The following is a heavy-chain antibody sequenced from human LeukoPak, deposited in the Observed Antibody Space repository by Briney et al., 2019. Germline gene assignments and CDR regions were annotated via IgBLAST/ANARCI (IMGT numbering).Heavy chain of an antibody. D-gene: IGHD2-2*01. J-gene: IGHJ5*02. CDR2: ISNDGSTK. CDR1: GFTFSDYG. Sequence: GGSLRLSCAASGFTFSDYGMVWVRQAPGKGLEWVALISNDGSTKQYADSVKGRFTISRDNSKYTLYLQMDSLRAEDTAVYYCARGYCSSTSCYFSYWFDPWGQGTLVTVSS. CDR3: ARGYCSSTSCYFSYWFDP. V-gene: IGHV3-30*03.